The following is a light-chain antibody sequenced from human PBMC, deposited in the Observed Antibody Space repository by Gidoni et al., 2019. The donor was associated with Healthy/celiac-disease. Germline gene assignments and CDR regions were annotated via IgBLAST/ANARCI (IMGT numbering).Light chain of an antibody. J-gene: IGKJ1*01. CDR3: QQYNSYPRT. Sequence: DIQMTQAPSTLSASVGDRVTITCRASQSISSWLAWYQQKPGNAPKLLIYKASSFESGAPSRFSGSGSGTEFPLTISRLQPDDFATYYCQQYNSYPRTFGQGTKVEIK. V-gene: IGKV1-5*03. CDR1: QSISSW. CDR2: KAS.